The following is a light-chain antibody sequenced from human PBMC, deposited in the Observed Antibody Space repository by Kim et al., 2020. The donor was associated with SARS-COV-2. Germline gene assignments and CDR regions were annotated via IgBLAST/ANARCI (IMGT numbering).Light chain of an antibody. Sequence: SSELTQDPAVSVALGQTVSITCQGDSLRLYFASWYQQKPGQAPLLLVYGKNSRPSGIPDRFSGSSSGNTASLTITGAQAEDEADYYCNSRDNSGCHVVFGGGTQVNVL. CDR1: SLRLYF. V-gene: IGLV3-19*01. CDR3: NSRDNSGCHVV. CDR2: GKN. J-gene: IGLJ2*01.